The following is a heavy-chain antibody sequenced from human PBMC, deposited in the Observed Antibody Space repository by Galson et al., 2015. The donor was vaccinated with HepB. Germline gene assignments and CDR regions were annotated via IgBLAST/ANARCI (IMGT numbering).Heavy chain of an antibody. CDR1: GFSFSDSR. Sequence: SLRLSCAASGFSFSDSRMTWARQAAGRGLEWVANIKEDGSEKCYVDSVKGRFTISRDNAKTSVFLQMDSLRADDTAIYYCARGTNPNYWGQGTLVTVSS. CDR2: IKEDGSEK. J-gene: IGHJ4*02. CDR3: ARGTNPNY. V-gene: IGHV3-7*03.